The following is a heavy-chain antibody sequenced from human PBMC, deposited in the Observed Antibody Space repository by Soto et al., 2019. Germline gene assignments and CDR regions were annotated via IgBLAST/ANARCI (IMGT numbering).Heavy chain of an antibody. D-gene: IGHD3-16*01. J-gene: IGHJ6*02. CDR1: GSIFSSYG. Sequence: VGSLRLSCAASGSIFSSYGMHWVRQAPGKGLEWVAATSYDGRNNNYEDSVKGRFTISRDNAKNSLYLQMNSLRDEDTAVYYCAREVKGDMDVWGQGTTVTVSS. CDR3: AREVKGDMDV. CDR2: TSYDGRNN. V-gene: IGHV3-30*03.